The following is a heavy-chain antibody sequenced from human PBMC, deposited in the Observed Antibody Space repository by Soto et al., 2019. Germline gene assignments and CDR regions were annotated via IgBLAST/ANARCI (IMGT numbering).Heavy chain of an antibody. CDR1: GFTFSSYS. CDR3: ARDSPNYDFWSGYKYYYYYGMDV. J-gene: IGHJ6*02. V-gene: IGHV3-48*02. Sequence: PWGSLRLSCAASGFTFSSYSMNWVRQAPGKGLEWVSYISSSSSTIYYADSVKGRFTISRDNAKNSLYLQMNSLRDEDTAVYYCARDSPNYDFWSGYKYYYYYGMDVWGQGTTVTVSS. CDR2: ISSSSSTI. D-gene: IGHD3-3*01.